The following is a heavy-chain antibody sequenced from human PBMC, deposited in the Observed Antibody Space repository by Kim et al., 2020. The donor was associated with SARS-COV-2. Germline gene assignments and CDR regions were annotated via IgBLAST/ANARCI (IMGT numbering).Heavy chain of an antibody. Sequence: SETLSLTCKVSGGSINNYYWNWIRQSPGKGLEWIGYIYSSGNTNYNPSLERRVTITVDTSRNQFSLSLTSVTAADTAVYYCARSFCSGGSCDYNRPFDYWGRGTLVTVSP. D-gene: IGHD2-15*01. V-gene: IGHV4-4*08. J-gene: IGHJ4*02. CDR3: ARSFCSGGSCDYNRPFDY. CDR1: GGSINNYY. CDR2: IYSSGNT.